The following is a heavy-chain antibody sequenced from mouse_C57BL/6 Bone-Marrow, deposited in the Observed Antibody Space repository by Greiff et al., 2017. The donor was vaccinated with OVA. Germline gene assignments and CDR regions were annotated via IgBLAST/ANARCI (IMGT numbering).Heavy chain of an antibody. CDR2: IDPYDSYT. V-gene: IGHV1-69*01. CDR3: ARLYAMDY. CDR1: GYTFTSYW. J-gene: IGHJ4*01. Sequence: QVQLQQPGAELVMPGASVKLSCKASGYTFTSYWMHWVKQRPGQGLEWIGEIDPYDSYTNYNQKFKGKSTLTVDKSSSTAYMQLSSLTSEDSAVYYCARLYAMDYWGQGTSVTVSS.